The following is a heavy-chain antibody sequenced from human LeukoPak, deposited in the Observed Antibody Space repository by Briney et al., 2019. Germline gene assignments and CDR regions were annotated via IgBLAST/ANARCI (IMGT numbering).Heavy chain of an antibody. CDR1: EYSFSSYW. CDR2: IYPGDSDT. CDR3: ARSSVGWFDP. D-gene: IGHD3-3*01. Sequence: GESLKISCKGSEYSFSSYWIGWVRQMPGKSLEWMGSIYPGDSDTRYSPSFKGQVTISADKSISTAYLQWSSLKASDTAMYYCARSSVGWFDPWGQGTLVTVSS. V-gene: IGHV5-51*01. J-gene: IGHJ5*02.